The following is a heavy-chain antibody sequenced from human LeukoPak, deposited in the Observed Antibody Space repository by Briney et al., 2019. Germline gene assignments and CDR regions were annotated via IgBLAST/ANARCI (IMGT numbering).Heavy chain of an antibody. V-gene: IGHV3-30*02. CDR3: TKSFQRGYYFDY. CDR2: IWYDGSSK. Sequence: GGSLRLSCAASGFTFSSYGMHWVRQAPGKGLEWVAVIWYDGSSKYYADSVKGRFTISRDISKNTLYLQMNSLRAEDTAVYYCTKSFQRGYYFDYWGQGTLVTVSS. CDR1: GFTFSSYG. D-gene: IGHD3-3*01. J-gene: IGHJ4*02.